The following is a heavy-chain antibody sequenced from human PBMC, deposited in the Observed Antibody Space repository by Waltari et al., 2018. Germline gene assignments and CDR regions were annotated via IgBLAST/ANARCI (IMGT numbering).Heavy chain of an antibody. CDR1: GDSISNHFF. J-gene: IGHJ4*02. CDR2: VHQSGRS. D-gene: IGHD2-15*01. Sequence: QVQLQESGPGLVKPSGTLSLTCTVSGDSISNHFFWSWVRQSPGKGLEWIGQVHQSGRSNYNPSLESRVTVSMDTSKNQFSLKMTSVTAADTAIYYCASDRGRGLYLDSWGQGTLVTVSP. V-gene: IGHV4-4*02. CDR3: ASDRGRGLYLDS.